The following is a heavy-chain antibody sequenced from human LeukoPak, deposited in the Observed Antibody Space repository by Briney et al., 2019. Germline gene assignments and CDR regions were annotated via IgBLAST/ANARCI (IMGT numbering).Heavy chain of an antibody. J-gene: IGHJ3*02. CDR2: ISSSSSYI. CDR1: GFPFSSYC. CDR3: ARDGDYYDSRGDAFDM. D-gene: IGHD3-22*01. V-gene: IGHV3-21*01. Sequence: PGGSVRLSCSASGFPFSSYCMIGVRPPPGKGLEGVSSISSSSSYIYDADPVRARFTISRDNAKHSLSLQINSLRAEHTPVYHCARDGDYYDSRGDAFDMWGQGAMLTVAS.